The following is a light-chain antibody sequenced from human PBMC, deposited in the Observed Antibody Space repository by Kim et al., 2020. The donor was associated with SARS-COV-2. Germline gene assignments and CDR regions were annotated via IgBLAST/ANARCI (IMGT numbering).Light chain of an antibody. CDR1: QGISNF. J-gene: IGKJ1*01. Sequence: DIQMTQSPSSLSASIGDRVTISCRASQGISNFLAWYQQRPGKVPKLLIDAASTLQSGVPSRFSGSGSGTDFTLTISTLQPEDVATYYCQKYNSVPQPFVQGTKVDIK. CDR3: QKYNSVPQP. V-gene: IGKV1-27*01. CDR2: AAS.